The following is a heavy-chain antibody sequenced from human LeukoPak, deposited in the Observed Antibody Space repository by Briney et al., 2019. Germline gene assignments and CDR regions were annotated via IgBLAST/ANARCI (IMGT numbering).Heavy chain of an antibody. V-gene: IGHV3-53*01. CDR2: IYNGDRT. J-gene: IGHJ4*02. Sequence: PGGSLRLSCAASGFTVSSNSMSWVRQAPGKGLEWVSVIYNGDRTNYADSVKGRFTISRDNSKNTLYLQMNSLRAEDTAVYYCAAALAWLRFDYWGQGTLLTVSS. D-gene: IGHD5-12*01. CDR3: AAALAWLRFDY. CDR1: GFTVSSNS.